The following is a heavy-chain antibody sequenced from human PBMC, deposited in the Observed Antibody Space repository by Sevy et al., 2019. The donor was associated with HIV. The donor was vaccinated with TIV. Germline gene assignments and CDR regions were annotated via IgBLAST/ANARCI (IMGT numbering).Heavy chain of an antibody. Sequence: GGSLRLSCAASGFSISDYYMSWIRQAPGKGLQWISYISSSGDTIYYADSVKGRFPISRDNAKNSLYLQLNSLRAEDTAVYYCARDHEKDGELGDYYYYAMDVWGRGTTVTVSS. V-gene: IGHV3-11*01. CDR1: GFSISDYY. CDR3: ARDHEKDGELGDYYYYAMDV. J-gene: IGHJ6*02. CDR2: ISSSGDTI. D-gene: IGHD3-16*01.